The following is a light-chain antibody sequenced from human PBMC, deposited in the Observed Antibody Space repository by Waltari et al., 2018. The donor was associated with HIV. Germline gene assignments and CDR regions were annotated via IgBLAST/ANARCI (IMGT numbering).Light chain of an antibody. CDR3: AAWDDSLNGVV. CDR2: SNT. Sequence: QSVLTQPPSASGTPGQRVTISCSGSSSNIGSNTVNRYQQLPGTAPKLLIYSNTQRPSGVPDRFSGSKSGTSASLAISGLQSEDEADYYCAAWDDSLNGVVFGGGTKLTVL. J-gene: IGLJ2*01. V-gene: IGLV1-44*01. CDR1: SSNIGSNT.